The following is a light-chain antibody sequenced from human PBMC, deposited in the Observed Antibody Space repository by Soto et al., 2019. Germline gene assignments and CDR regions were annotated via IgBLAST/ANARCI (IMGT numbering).Light chain of an antibody. Sequence: QSALTQPPSVSGAPGQRVTLSCTGSSSNIGAGYDVHWYQQLPGTAPKLLIYGNSNRPSGVPDRFSGSKSGTSASLAITGLQAEDEADYYCQSYDSSLSALFGGGTKLTVL. V-gene: IGLV1-40*01. CDR2: GNS. J-gene: IGLJ3*02. CDR3: QSYDSSLSAL. CDR1: SSNIGAGYD.